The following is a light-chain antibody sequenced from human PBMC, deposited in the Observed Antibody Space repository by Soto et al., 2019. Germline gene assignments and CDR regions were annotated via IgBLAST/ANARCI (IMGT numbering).Light chain of an antibody. V-gene: IGKV3-15*01. CDR3: QQYNDWPRT. CDR2: GAS. Sequence: EIVMTQSPATLSVSPGERVTLSCRASQSISTNLAWYQQKPGQAPGHLIYGASTRATGIPARFSGSGSGTEFTVTISSLQSEDFAVYYCQQYNDWPRTFGHGTKVEI. J-gene: IGKJ1*01. CDR1: QSISTN.